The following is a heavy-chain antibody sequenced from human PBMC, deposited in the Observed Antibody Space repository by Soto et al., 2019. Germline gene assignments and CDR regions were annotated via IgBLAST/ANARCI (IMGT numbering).Heavy chain of an antibody. CDR2: VYRTGST. J-gene: IGHJ4*02. V-gene: IGHV4-4*02. CDR1: GGSISTSNW. D-gene: IGHD6-13*01. CDR3: ARARATIAAAAIFDC. Sequence: QVQPQESGPGLVKPSGTLSLTCAVSGGSISTSNWWSWVRQPPGKGLEWIGEVYRTGSTNYNPSLESRLTISVDKSKNQFSLKLTSVTAADTAVYYCARARATIAAAAIFDCWGQGTLVTVSS.